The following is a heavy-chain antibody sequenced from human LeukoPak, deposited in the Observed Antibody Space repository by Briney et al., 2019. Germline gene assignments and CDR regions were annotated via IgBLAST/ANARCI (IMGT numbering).Heavy chain of an antibody. Sequence: SETLSLTCTVSGGSISSYYWSWLRQPPGKGLEWIGYIYYSGSTNYNPSLKSRVTISVDTSKNQFSLKLSSVTAADTAVYYCARLGDFDYWGQGTLVTVSS. D-gene: IGHD4-17*01. CDR3: ARLGDFDY. CDR1: GGSISSYY. CDR2: IYYSGST. V-gene: IGHV4-59*01. J-gene: IGHJ4*02.